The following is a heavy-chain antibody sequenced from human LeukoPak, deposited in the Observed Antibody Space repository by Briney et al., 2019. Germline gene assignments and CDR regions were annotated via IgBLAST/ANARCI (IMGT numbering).Heavy chain of an antibody. CDR1: GGSFSDYY. D-gene: IGHD2-15*01. J-gene: IGHJ6*03. Sequence: SETLSLTCAVYGGSFSDYYWTWIRQPPGKGLEWIAEINHSGSSKYNPSLKSRVTILVDTSKKQFSLKLTSVTAADTAVYYCARGSFLYYMDVWGKGTTVTVSS. V-gene: IGHV4-34*01. CDR2: INHSGSS. CDR3: ARGSFLYYMDV.